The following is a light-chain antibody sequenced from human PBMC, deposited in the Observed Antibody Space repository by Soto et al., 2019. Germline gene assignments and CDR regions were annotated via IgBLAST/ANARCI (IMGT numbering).Light chain of an antibody. CDR3: MQDTHWPFT. J-gene: IGKJ3*01. Sequence: DVVMTQSPLSLPVTLGQPASISCRSSQSLVHSDGDTYLIWFQQRQGQSPRRLIYKVSNRDSGVPDRFSGSGSGTDFTLKISWVEAEDVGIYYCMQDTHWPFTFGPGTKVDIK. CDR1: QSLVHSDGDTY. CDR2: KVS. V-gene: IGKV2-30*02.